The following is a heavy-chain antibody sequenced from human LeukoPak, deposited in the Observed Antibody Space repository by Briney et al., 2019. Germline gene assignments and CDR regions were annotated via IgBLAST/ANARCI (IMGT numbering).Heavy chain of an antibody. J-gene: IGHJ4*02. D-gene: IGHD3-22*01. V-gene: IGHV1-69*01. CDR1: GGTFSSYA. CDR3: ARYYPLIDSSVHHFDY. CDR2: IIPIFGTA. Sequence: SVKVSFKASGGTFSSYAISGVRQAPGQGLEWMGGIIPIFGTANYAQNAQGRVTITADESTSTAYMELSSLRSEDTAVYSCARYYPLIDSSVHHFDYWGQGTLVTVSS.